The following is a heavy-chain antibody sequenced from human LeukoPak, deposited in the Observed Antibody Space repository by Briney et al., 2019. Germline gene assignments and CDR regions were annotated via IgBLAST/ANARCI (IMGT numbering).Heavy chain of an antibody. Sequence: GGPLGLSCAASGFFFISCYMYWVRRPPGKGLEWVSFIHRDDKTYYADSVKGRFTMSRDNSRNTLFLQMNSLGADDTAVYYCAREVIGIPSYFDYWGQGILVTVSS. CDR1: GFFFISCY. J-gene: IGHJ4*02. D-gene: IGHD1-14*01. CDR3: AREVIGIPSYFDY. V-gene: IGHV3-53*01. CDR2: IHRDDKT.